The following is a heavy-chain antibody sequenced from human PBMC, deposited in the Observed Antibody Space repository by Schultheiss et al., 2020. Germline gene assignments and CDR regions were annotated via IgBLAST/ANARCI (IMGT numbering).Heavy chain of an antibody. CDR2: VYYSGST. J-gene: IGHJ6*02. Sequence: SATLSLTCAVSGGSISSSNWWSWVRQPPGKGLEWSGYVYYSGSTNYNPSLKSRVTISVDTSKNQFSLKLSSVTAADTAVYYCARDRSDEGDGLRYFDWAIRGSDYYYYYGMDVGGQGTTVNGYS. V-gene: IGHV4-4*02. D-gene: IGHD3-9*01. CDR3: ARDRSDEGDGLRYFDWAIRGSDYYYYYGMDV. CDR1: GGSISSSNW.